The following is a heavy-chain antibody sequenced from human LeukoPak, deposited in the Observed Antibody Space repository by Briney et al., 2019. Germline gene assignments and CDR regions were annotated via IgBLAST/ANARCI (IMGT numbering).Heavy chain of an antibody. CDR1: GGSISSGGYY. CDR2: IYYSGST. D-gene: IGHD2-2*01. CDR3: ARGRYCSSTSCYGFKVYGMDV. J-gene: IGHJ6*02. Sequence: PSETLSLTCTVSGGSISSGGYYWSWIRQHPGKGLEWIGYIYYSGSTYYNPSLKSRVTISVDTSKNQFSLKLSSVTAADTAVYYCARGRYCSSTSCYGFKVYGMDVWGQGTTVTVSS. V-gene: IGHV4-31*03.